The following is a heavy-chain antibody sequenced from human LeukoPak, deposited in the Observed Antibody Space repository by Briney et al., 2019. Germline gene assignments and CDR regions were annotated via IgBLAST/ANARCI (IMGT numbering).Heavy chain of an antibody. V-gene: IGHV3-7*01. CDR3: ARDWTDSYGSERSNDY. J-gene: IGHJ4*02. Sequence: ETLSLTCTASGGSISSYHWSWVRQAPGKGLEWVAIINPDGSDKYYVDSVKGRFTISRDNAKNSLYLQMNSLRADDTAVYYCARDWTDSYGSERSNDYWGQGTLVTVSS. CDR1: GGSISSYH. D-gene: IGHD3-10*01. CDR2: INPDGSDK.